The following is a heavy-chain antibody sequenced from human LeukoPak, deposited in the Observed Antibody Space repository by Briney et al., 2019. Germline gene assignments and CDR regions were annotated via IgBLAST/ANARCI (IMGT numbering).Heavy chain of an antibody. CDR2: IIPIFGTA. Sequence: GASVKVSCKASGGTFSSYAISWVRQAPGQGLEWMGGIIPIFGTANYAQKFQGRVTITADGSTSTAYMELSSLGSEDTAVYYCACRGFGELLYFDYWGQGTLVTVSS. CDR3: ACRGFGELLYFDY. V-gene: IGHV1-69*13. CDR1: GGTFSSYA. D-gene: IGHD3-10*01. J-gene: IGHJ4*02.